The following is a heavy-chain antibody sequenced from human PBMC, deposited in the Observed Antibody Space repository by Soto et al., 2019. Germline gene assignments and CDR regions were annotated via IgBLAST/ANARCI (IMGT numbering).Heavy chain of an antibody. Sequence: DSVKVSCKTSGYSFTSNAITWVRQAPGQGLEWMGWISTYSGDPNYAQKFQGRVTMTTDTSTNTAYMELRNMRSDDTAAYYCARVWGSYQAPSRGTGFDSWGPGTMAT. CDR2: ISTYSGDP. D-gene: IGHD3-16*02. CDR1: GYSFTSNA. V-gene: IGHV1-18*04. J-gene: IGHJ5*01. CDR3: ARVWGSYQAPSRGTGFDS.